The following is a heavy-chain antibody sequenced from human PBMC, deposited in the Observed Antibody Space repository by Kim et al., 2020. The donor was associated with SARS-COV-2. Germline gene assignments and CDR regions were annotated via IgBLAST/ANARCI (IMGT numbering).Heavy chain of an antibody. CDR3: AKDIWQYSGYDWNAFDI. CDR2: ISWNSGSI. V-gene: IGHV3-9*01. CDR1: GFTFDDYA. D-gene: IGHD5-12*01. J-gene: IGHJ3*02. Sequence: GGSLRLSCAASGFTFDDYAMHWVRQAPGKGLEWVSCISWNSGSIGYADSVKGRFTISRDNAKNSLYLQMNSLRAEDTALYYCAKDIWQYSGYDWNAFDIWGQGTMVTVSS.